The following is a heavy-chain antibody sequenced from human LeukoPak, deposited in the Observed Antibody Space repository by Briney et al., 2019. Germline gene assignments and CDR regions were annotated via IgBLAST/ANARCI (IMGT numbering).Heavy chain of an antibody. J-gene: IGHJ4*02. V-gene: IGHV5-51*01. D-gene: IGHD1-26*01. CDR1: GYSFTSYW. CDR3: ARAEKDSGSYLDHFDY. CDR2: IYPGDSDT. Sequence: GESLKISCKGSGYSFTSYWIGWVRQMPGKGLEWMGIIYPGDSDTRYSPSFQGQVTISADKSISTTYLQWSSLKASDTAMYYCARAEKDSGSYLDHFDYWGQGTLVTVSS.